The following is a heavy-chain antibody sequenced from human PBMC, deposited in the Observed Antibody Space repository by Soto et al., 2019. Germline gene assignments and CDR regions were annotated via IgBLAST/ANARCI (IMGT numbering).Heavy chain of an antibody. CDR3: AKDFSGVSLGYGMDV. CDR1: GFTFSSYG. V-gene: IGHV3-30*18. J-gene: IGHJ6*02. CDR2: ISYDGSNK. Sequence: PWGSLRLSCAASGFTFSSYGMHWVRQAPGKGLEWVAVISYDGSNKYYADSVKGRFTISRDNSKNTLYLQMNSLRAEDTAVYYCAKDFSGVSLGYGMDVWGQGTTVTVSS. D-gene: IGHD7-27*01.